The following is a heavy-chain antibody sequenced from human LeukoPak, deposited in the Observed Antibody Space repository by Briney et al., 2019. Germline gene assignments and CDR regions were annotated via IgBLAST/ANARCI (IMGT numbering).Heavy chain of an antibody. J-gene: IGHJ4*02. Sequence: GGSLRLSCASSRFTFSNYAMSWVREAPGEGLEWVSAITGGGGSTYYAESVKGRFTISRDNSKNTLYLQMNGLRAEDTAVYYCAKGSSGGWPYYFDYWGQGTLVTVSS. CDR2: ITGGGGST. V-gene: IGHV3-23*01. CDR3: AKGSSGGWPYYFDY. CDR1: RFTFSNYA. D-gene: IGHD2-15*01.